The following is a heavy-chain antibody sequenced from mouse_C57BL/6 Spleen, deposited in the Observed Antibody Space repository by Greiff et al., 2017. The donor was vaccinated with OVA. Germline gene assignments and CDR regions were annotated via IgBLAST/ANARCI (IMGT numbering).Heavy chain of an antibody. V-gene: IGHV5-9*01. CDR3: ARQGIVADAMDY. CDR1: GFTFSSYT. CDR2: ISGGGGNT. Sequence: EVQVVESGGGLVKPGGSLKLSCAASGFTFSSYTMSWVRQTPEKRLEWVATISGGGGNTYYPDSVKGRFTISRDNAKNTLYLQMSSLRSEDTALYYCARQGIVADAMDYWGQGTSVTVSS. D-gene: IGHD1-1*01. J-gene: IGHJ4*01.